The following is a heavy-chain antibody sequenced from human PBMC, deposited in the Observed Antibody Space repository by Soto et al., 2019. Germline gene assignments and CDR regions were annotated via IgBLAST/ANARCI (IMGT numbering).Heavy chain of an antibody. Sequence: SETLSLTCTVSGGSISSYYWSWIRQPPGKGLEWIGYIYYSGSTNYNPSLKSRVTISVDTSKNQFSLKLSSVTAADTAVYYCARGRLFSSWYKPNYFDYWGQGTRVTVSS. J-gene: IGHJ4*02. V-gene: IGHV4-59*01. CDR1: GGSISSYY. CDR3: ARGRLFSSWYKPNYFDY. CDR2: IYYSGST. D-gene: IGHD6-13*01.